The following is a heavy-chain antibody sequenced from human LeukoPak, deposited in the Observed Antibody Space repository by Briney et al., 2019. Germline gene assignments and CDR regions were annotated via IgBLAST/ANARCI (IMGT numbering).Heavy chain of an antibody. J-gene: IGHJ4*02. Sequence: GESLKISCKGSGYSFTSYWIGWVRQMPGKGLEWMGIIYPGDSDTRYSPSFQGRINISADTSIDTAYLQWSSLKALDTAMYYCARRSLNYYDSSGYYFDYWGRGTLVTVSS. CDR3: ARRSLNYYDSSGYYFDY. CDR1: GYSFTSYW. D-gene: IGHD3-22*01. CDR2: IYPGDSDT. V-gene: IGHV5-51*01.